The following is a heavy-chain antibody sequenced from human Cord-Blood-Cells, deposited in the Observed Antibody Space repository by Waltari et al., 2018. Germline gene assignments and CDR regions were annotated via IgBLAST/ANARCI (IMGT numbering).Heavy chain of an antibody. D-gene: IGHD1-26*01. Sequence: QVQLVQSGAEVKKPGASVKVSCKVSGYTLTELSMHWVRQAPGKGLEWMGGYSPEGGETIYEQKFQGRVTMTEDTSTDTAYMELSSLRSEDTAVYYCATGTPHVGATTDYWGQGTLVTVSS. CDR3: ATGTPHVGATTDY. V-gene: IGHV1-24*01. CDR2: YSPEGGET. CDR1: GYTLTELS. J-gene: IGHJ4*02.